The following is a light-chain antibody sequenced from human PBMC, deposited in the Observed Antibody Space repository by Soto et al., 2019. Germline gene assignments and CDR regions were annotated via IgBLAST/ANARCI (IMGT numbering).Light chain of an antibody. J-gene: IGKJ1*01. CDR1: QSVSSN. Sequence: EIVMTQSPATLSVSPGERATLSCRASQSVSSNLAWYQQKPGQAPRLLIYGASTRATGIPARFSGSGSGTEFTLTISSLQSEDFAVYYCQQYYKTPRTFGQGTKVEI. CDR3: QQYYKTPRT. V-gene: IGKV3-15*01. CDR2: GAS.